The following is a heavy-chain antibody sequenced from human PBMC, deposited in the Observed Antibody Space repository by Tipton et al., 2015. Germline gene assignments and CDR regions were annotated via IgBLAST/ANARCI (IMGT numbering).Heavy chain of an antibody. CDR3: ARQWKGSSGWSFYWYFDL. D-gene: IGHD6-19*01. J-gene: IGHJ2*01. Sequence: TLSLTCTVSGGSISRGGYYWGRIRQPPGKGLEWIGTMYYSGGRNYNPSLQSRVNISVDTSTNQFSLKLRSVTAADTAVYYRARQWKGSSGWSFYWYFDLWGRGTLVTVSS. CDR2: MYYSGGR. V-gene: IGHV4-39*01. CDR1: GGSISRGGYY.